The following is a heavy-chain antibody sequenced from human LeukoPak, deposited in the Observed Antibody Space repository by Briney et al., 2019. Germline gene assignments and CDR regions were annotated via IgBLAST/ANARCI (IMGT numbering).Heavy chain of an antibody. CDR2: IYSGGST. CDR3: ARVRAAAGSEAFEV. J-gene: IGHJ3*01. CDR1: GFTVSSNY. Sequence: PGGSLRLSCAASGFTVSSNYMSWVRQAPGKGLEWVSVIYSGGSTYYADSVKGRFTISRDNSKNTLFLRMNSLRAEDTAVYYCARVRAAAGSEAFEVWGQGTMVTVSS. D-gene: IGHD6-13*01. V-gene: IGHV3-53*01.